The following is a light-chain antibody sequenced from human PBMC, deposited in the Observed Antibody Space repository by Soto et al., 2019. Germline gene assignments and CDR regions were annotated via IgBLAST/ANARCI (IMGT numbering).Light chain of an antibody. J-gene: IGLJ1*01. CDR2: DVS. CDR3: RSYTTSNTRQIV. CDR1: SSDVGGYNY. V-gene: IGLV2-14*01. Sequence: QSALTQPASVSGSPGQSITISCTGTSSDVGGYNYVSWYQQHPGKAPKFMIYDVSNRPSGVSNRFSGSKSGNTASLTISGLQAEDEADYYCRSYTTSNTRQIVFGTGTKVT.